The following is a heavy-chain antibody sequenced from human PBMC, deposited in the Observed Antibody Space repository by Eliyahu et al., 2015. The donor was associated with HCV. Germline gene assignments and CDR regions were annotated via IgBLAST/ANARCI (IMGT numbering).Heavy chain of an antibody. CDR3: ARRFPSSVPAAKSLDDFDI. Sequence: QVQLVQSGAEVKKPGASVKVSCKASGYTFTGYYMHWVRQAPGQGVEWMGRINPNSGGTNFAQKFQGRVTMTRDTSISTAYMELSRLRSDDTAVYYCARRFPSSVPAAKSLDDFDIWGQGTMVTVSS. D-gene: IGHD2-2*01. J-gene: IGHJ3*02. CDR2: INPNSGGT. CDR1: GYTFTGYY. V-gene: IGHV1-2*06.